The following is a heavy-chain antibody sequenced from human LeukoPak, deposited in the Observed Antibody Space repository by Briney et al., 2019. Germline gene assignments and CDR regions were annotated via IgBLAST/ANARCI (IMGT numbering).Heavy chain of an antibody. V-gene: IGHV1-18*01. D-gene: IGHD6-13*01. Sequence: ASVKVSCKASGYTFTSYGISWVRQAPGQGLEWMGWISAYNGNTNYAQKLQGRVTMTTDTSTSTAYMELRSLRSDDTAVYYCAREISAAGTKTFDYWGQGTLVTVSS. CDR2: ISAYNGNT. J-gene: IGHJ4*02. CDR3: AREISAAGTKTFDY. CDR1: GYTFTSYG.